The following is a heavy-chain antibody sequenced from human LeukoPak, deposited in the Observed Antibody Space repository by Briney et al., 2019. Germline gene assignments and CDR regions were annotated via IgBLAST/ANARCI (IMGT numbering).Heavy chain of an antibody. CDR3: ARLYCSGGSCQIDY. D-gene: IGHD2-15*01. Sequence: GGSLRLSCAASGFAFSTYTMNWVRQGPGKGLEWVSSISRDSIFIYYADSLKGRFTISRDNAKNSLYLQMNGLRAEDTAVYYCARLYCSGGSCQIDYWGQGTLLTVSS. CDR2: ISRDSIFI. J-gene: IGHJ4*02. CDR1: GFAFSTYT. V-gene: IGHV3-21*01.